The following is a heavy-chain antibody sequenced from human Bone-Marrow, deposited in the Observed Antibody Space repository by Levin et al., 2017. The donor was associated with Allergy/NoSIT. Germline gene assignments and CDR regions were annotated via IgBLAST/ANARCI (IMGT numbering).Heavy chain of an antibody. D-gene: IGHD3-16*01. Sequence: GESLKISCAASGFIFSSDGMHWVRQAPGRGLEWVALISNDGSNKFYADPVKGRFTISRDNTKNTLYLQMNNLRPNDTAVYYCAKERFLLDYWGQGTLVTVSS. V-gene: IGHV3-30*18. CDR3: AKERFLLDY. J-gene: IGHJ4*02. CDR2: ISNDGSNK. CDR1: GFIFSSDG.